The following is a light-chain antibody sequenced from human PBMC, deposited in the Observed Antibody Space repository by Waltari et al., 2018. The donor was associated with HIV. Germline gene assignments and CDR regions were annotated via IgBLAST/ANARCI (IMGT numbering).Light chain of an antibody. CDR2: EVT. CDR3: YSYSDTSSSYV. Sequence: QSALTQPASVSGSPGQSITISCTGTSTDVGNFNLVSWYQQYPGKAPKLLIYEVTKRPPGVSNLLSASQPGNTASLTISGLRAEDEADYYCYSYSDTSSSYVFGTGTKVTVL. CDR1: STDVGNFNL. J-gene: IGLJ1*01. V-gene: IGLV2-23*02.